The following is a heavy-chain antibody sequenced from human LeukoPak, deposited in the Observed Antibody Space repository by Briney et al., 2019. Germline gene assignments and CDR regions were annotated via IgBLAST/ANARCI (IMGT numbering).Heavy chain of an antibody. V-gene: IGHV3-7*05. Sequence: PGGSLRLSCAASGFSISNHCMYWVRRAPGKGLEWVANIRPDGSETFYVDSLKGRFTVSSEKAKNSLYLEMTSLRAEDTAVYYCTRIIVEVVGVSDYCDYWGQGTLVTASS. D-gene: IGHD2-2*01. J-gene: IGHJ4*02. CDR3: TRIIVEVVGVSDYCDY. CDR1: GFSISNHC. CDR2: IRPDGSET.